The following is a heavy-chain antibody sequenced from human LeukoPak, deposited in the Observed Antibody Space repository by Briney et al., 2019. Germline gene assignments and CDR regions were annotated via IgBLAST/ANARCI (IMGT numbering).Heavy chain of an antibody. CDR3: ARDPEGDSYFDY. V-gene: IGHV3-21*01. Sequence: PGGSLRLSCAASGFTFNNYWLTWVRQAPGKGLEWVSSISSSSSYIYYADSVKGRFTISRDNAKNSLYLQMNSLRAEDTAVYYCARDPEGDSYFDYWGQGTLVTVSS. CDR1: GFTFNNYW. D-gene: IGHD1-14*01. J-gene: IGHJ4*02. CDR2: ISSSSSYI.